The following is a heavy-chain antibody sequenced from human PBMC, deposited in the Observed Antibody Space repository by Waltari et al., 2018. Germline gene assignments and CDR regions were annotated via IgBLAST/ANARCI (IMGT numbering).Heavy chain of an antibody. CDR1: GSTFSSYE. Sequence: EVQLVESGGGLVQPGGSLRLSCAASGSTFSSYEMNWVRQAPGKGLEWLSTIASGSDYIFYAVSVRGRFTISRDNARSTVNLRMNSLRTEDTAVYYCVKGGYIISDYWGQGIQVIVSS. V-gene: IGHV3-48*03. CDR2: IASGSDYI. CDR3: VKGGYIISDY. D-gene: IGHD3-22*01. J-gene: IGHJ4*02.